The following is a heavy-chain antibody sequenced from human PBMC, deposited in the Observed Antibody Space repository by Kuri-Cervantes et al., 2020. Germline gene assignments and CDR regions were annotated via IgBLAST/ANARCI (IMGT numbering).Heavy chain of an antibody. CDR3: AILSLVDAVTSMTSPHYYFFMDV. CDR1: GDSISSSNYY. Sequence: SETLSLTCTVSGDSISSSNYYWGWIRQPPGKGLEWIGTIYYSGSTYYNPSLKSRLTMSVDTSKNQFSLKLSSVTAADTAVYYCAILSLVDAVTSMTSPHYYFFMDVWGKGTTVTISS. J-gene: IGHJ6*03. CDR2: IYYSGST. D-gene: IGHD4-11*01. V-gene: IGHV4-39*01.